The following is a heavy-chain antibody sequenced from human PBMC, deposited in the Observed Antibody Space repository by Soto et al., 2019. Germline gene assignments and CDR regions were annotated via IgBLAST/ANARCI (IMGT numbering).Heavy chain of an antibody. Sequence: LRLSCAASGFTVSSNYMSWVRQAPGKGLEWVSVIYSDGSTYYADSVKGRFTISRDNSKNMLYLQMNSLRAEDTAVYYCARDRSGSSGYYGMDVWGQGTTVTVSS. CDR1: GFTVSSNY. CDR3: ARDRSGSSGYYGMDV. D-gene: IGHD3-10*01. V-gene: IGHV3-53*01. J-gene: IGHJ6*02. CDR2: IYSDGST.